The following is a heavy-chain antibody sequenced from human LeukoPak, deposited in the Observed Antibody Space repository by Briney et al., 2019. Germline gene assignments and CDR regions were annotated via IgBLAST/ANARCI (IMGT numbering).Heavy chain of an antibody. J-gene: IGHJ3*02. CDR2: ISSTGSTI. CDR1: GFTFSDYY. V-gene: IGHV3-11*01. D-gene: IGHD6-13*01. CDR3: ARDWSYLPSGAAGENDI. Sequence: PGGSLRLSCAAYGFTFSDYYMSWIRQAPGKGLEWVSYISSTGSTIYYADSVKGRFTSSRDNAKNSLYLQMNSLRAEDTAVYYCARDWSYLPSGAAGENDIWGQGTMVTVSS.